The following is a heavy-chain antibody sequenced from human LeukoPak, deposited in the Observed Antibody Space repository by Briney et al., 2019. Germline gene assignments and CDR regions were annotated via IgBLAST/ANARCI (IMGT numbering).Heavy chain of an antibody. V-gene: IGHV1-2*02. CDR2: INPNSGSA. CDR3: ARKRIAAPIDY. D-gene: IGHD6-6*01. Sequence: GASVKVSCKASGYTFTDYYLHWVRQAPGQGLEWMGWINPNSGSANSAQKFQGRATMTRDTSISTVYMELSSLRPDDTAVYYCARKRIAAPIDYWGQGTLVTVSS. J-gene: IGHJ4*02. CDR1: GYTFTDYY.